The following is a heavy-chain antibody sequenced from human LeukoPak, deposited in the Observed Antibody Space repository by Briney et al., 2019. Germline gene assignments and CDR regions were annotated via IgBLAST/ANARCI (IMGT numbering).Heavy chain of an antibody. J-gene: IGHJ4*02. CDR2: ITSSGGDT. CDR1: GFTFSSYA. Sequence: PGGSLRLSCTASGFTFSSYAMSCVRQAPGKGLEWVSSITSSGGDTYYADSVKGRFPMSRDNSKNTLYLQLNSLRVEDTAVYYCAKADYGDYAFDYWGQGTLVTVSS. V-gene: IGHV3-23*01. CDR3: AKADYGDYAFDY. D-gene: IGHD4-17*01.